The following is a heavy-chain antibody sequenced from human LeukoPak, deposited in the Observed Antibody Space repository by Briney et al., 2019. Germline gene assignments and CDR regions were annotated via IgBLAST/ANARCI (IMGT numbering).Heavy chain of an antibody. V-gene: IGHV3-23*01. CDR1: GFTFSSYA. CDR2: ISGSGGST. CDR3: AKYSLEWLDEYFQH. Sequence: PGGSLRLSCAASGFTFSSYAMSWVRQAPGKGLEWVSAISGSGGSTYYADSVKGRFTISRDNSKNTLYLQMSSLRAEDTAVYYCAKYSLEWLDEYFQHWGQGTLVTVSS. J-gene: IGHJ1*01. D-gene: IGHD3-3*01.